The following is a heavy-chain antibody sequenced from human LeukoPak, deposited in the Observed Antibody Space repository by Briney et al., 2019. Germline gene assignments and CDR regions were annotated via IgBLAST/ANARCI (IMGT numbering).Heavy chain of an antibody. CDR3: TREWSRRSSGWYG. CDR2: IRSKAYGGTT. D-gene: IGHD6-19*01. J-gene: IGHJ4*02. Sequence: PGGSLRLSCTASGFTFGDYAMSWFRQAPGKGLERVRFIRSKAYGGTTEYAASVKGRFTISRDDSKSIAYLQMNSLKTEDTAVYYCTREWSRRSSGWYGWGQGTLVTVSS. CDR1: GFTFGDYA. V-gene: IGHV3-49*03.